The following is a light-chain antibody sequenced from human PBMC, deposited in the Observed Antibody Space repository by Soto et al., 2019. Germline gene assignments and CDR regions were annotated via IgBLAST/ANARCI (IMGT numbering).Light chain of an antibody. Sequence: QSALTQPASVSGSPGQSITISCTGTSSYVGGYNYVSWYQQYPGKAPKLMIYDVSNRPSGVSNRFSGSKSGNTASLTISGLQAEDEADYYCSSYTISNTLVFGSGTKLTVL. CDR1: SSYVGGYNY. V-gene: IGLV2-14*01. CDR2: DVS. CDR3: SSYTISNTLV. J-gene: IGLJ1*01.